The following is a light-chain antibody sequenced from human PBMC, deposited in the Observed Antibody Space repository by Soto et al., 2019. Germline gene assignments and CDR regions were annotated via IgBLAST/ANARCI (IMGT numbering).Light chain of an antibody. CDR1: QGISRW. CDR3: QQLDSFPLT. CDR2: AAS. V-gene: IGKV1-12*01. Sequence: DIQMTQSPSSVSASVGDRVTITCRASQGISRWLAWYQKKPGRAPKLLIYAASSLQSGVPVRFSGSVSGTDFTLSISSLEPEGVATYYCQQLDSFPLTFGQGTRLEIK. J-gene: IGKJ5*01.